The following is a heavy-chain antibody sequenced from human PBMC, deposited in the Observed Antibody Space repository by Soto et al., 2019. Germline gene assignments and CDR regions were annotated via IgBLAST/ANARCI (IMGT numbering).Heavy chain of an antibody. CDR2: ISHLENT. CDR1: GASISYGGYS. Sequence: QLQLHQSGSGLVKASQTLSLTCTFSGASISYGGYSWSWIRQPAGKGLEWIGYISHLENTFYNPSFKRRLTLSIDRSKNPLSLRLASMTAADTAVYYCAMGGGYAPFDYWGQGTLFTVAS. D-gene: IGHD5-12*01. V-gene: IGHV4-30-2*01. J-gene: IGHJ4*02. CDR3: AMGGGYAPFDY.